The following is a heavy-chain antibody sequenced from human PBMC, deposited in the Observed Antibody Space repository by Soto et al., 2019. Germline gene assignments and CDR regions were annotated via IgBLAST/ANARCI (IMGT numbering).Heavy chain of an antibody. D-gene: IGHD3-9*01. CDR3: ARVPDDILTGYRYWYFDL. CDR1: GFTVSSNY. J-gene: IGHJ2*01. CDR2: IYSGGST. Sequence: GGSLRLSCAASGFTVSSNYMSWVRQAPGKGLEWVSVIYSGGSTYYADSVKGRFTISRHNSKNTLYLQMNSLRAEDTAVYYCARVPDDILTGYRYWYFDLWGRGTLVTVSS. V-gene: IGHV3-53*04.